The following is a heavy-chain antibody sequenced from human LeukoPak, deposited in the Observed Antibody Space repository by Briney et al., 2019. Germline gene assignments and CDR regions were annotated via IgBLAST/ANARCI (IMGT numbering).Heavy chain of an antibody. CDR2: INHSGST. Sequence: SETLSLTCAVYGGSFSGYHWSWIRQPPGKGLEWIGEINHSGSTNYNPSLKSRVTISVDTSKNQFSLKLSSVTAADTAVYYCASARKYYDFWSGYGSWFDPWGQGTLVTVSS. CDR1: GGSFSGYH. J-gene: IGHJ5*02. CDR3: ASARKYYDFWSGYGSWFDP. D-gene: IGHD3-3*01. V-gene: IGHV4-34*01.